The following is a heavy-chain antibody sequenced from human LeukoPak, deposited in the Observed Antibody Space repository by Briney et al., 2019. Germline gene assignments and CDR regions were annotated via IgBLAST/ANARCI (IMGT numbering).Heavy chain of an antibody. CDR2: ISYSGST. J-gene: IGHJ4*02. CDR3: ARCIDGFPPFDY. D-gene: IGHD5-24*01. Sequence: SETLSLTGTVSGGSISSYYWSWIRQPPGQGLEWIGYISYSGSTNYNPSLKSRVTISVDTSKNQFSLRLSSVTAADTAVYFCARCIDGFPPFDYWGQGTLVTVSS. CDR1: GGSISSYY. V-gene: IGHV4-59*01.